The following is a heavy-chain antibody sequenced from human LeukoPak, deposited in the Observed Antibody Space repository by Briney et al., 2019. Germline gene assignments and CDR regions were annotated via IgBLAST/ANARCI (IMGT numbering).Heavy chain of an antibody. Sequence: GGSLRLSCAASGFTFSSYEMNWVRQAPGKGLEWVSYISSSGSTIYYADSVEGRFTISRDNAKNSLYLQMNSLRAEDTAVYYCAREGAAAGHYYGMDVWGKGTTVTVSS. V-gene: IGHV3-48*03. CDR1: GFTFSSYE. J-gene: IGHJ6*04. CDR2: ISSSGSTI. D-gene: IGHD6-13*01. CDR3: AREGAAAGHYYGMDV.